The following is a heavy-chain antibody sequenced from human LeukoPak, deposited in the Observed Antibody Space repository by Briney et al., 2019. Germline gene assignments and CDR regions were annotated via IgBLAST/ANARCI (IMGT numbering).Heavy chain of an antibody. J-gene: IGHJ4*02. CDR2: INPSGGST. D-gene: IGHD3-10*01. V-gene: IGHV1-46*01. Sequence: ASVKVSCKASGYTFTSYYIHWVRQAPGQGLEWMGIINPSGGSTTYAQKFQDRVTMTWDTSTSTVYMELRSLRSDDTAMFYCARDVGFLPGGDYWGQGTLVTVSS. CDR3: ARDVGFLPGGDY. CDR1: GYTFTSYY.